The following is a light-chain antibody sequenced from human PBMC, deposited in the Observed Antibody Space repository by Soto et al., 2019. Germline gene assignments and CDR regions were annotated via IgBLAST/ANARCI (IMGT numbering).Light chain of an antibody. CDR1: QSVSGD. Sequence: EIVMSQSPATLSASPGERATLSCRASQSVSGDLAWYHQKPGQAPRLLIYAASTRATGIPARFSGSGSETEFTLTISSLQSEDFAVYCCQQYSNWPWTFGQGTKVDIK. V-gene: IGKV3-15*01. CDR2: AAS. CDR3: QQYSNWPWT. J-gene: IGKJ1*01.